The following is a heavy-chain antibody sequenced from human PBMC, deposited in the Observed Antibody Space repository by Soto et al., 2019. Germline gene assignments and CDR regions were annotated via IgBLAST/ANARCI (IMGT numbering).Heavy chain of an antibody. CDR3: AKHIEYTRSHGMDD. V-gene: IGHV3-53*05. J-gene: IGHJ6*02. D-gene: IGHD2-2*02. Sequence: PGRSLRLSCAVSGFTVSYNYMNWVRQAPGKGLEWVSVIYRGGDTFYADSVKGRFTISRDNSKNTLYLQMNSLQVEDTAIYYCAKHIEYTRSHGMDDWGQGTPVTVSS. CDR1: GFTVSYNY. CDR2: IYRGGDT.